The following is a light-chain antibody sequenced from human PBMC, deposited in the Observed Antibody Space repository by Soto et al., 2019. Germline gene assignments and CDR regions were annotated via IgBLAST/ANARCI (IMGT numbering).Light chain of an antibody. V-gene: IGLV1-44*01. Sequence: QSVLTQPPSASGTPGQRVTISRSGSSSNIGSNTVNWYQQLPGTAPKLLIYSNNQRSSGVPDRFSGSKSGTSASLAISGLQSEDEADYYCAAWDDSLNGYVFGTGTKVTVL. CDR3: AAWDDSLNGYV. J-gene: IGLJ1*01. CDR2: SNN. CDR1: SSNIGSNT.